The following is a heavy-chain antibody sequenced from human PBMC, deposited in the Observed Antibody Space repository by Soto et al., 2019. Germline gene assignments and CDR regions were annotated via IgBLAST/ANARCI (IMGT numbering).Heavy chain of an antibody. V-gene: IGHV3-33*01. CDR2: IWYDGSNK. CDR1: GFTFSSYG. Sequence: QVQLVESGGGVVQPGRSLRLSCAASGFTFSSYGMHWVRQAPGKGLEWVAVIWYDGSNKYYADSVKGRFTISRDNSKNTLYLQMNSLRAEDTAVYYCARGSELGNWFDPWGQGTLVTVSS. J-gene: IGHJ5*02. CDR3: ARGSELGNWFDP. D-gene: IGHD1-7*01.